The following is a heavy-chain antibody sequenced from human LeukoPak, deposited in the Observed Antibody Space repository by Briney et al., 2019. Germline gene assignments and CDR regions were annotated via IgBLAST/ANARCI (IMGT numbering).Heavy chain of an antibody. Sequence: GGSLRLSCATSEFTFSAYAMNWVRQAPGKGLEWVGYISPTGSTMFYAGSVKGRFTISRDNSKNTLYLQMNSLRAEDTAVYYCARGSELLWFGDFYYFDYWGQGTLVTVSS. CDR1: EFTFSAYA. J-gene: IGHJ4*02. V-gene: IGHV3-48*01. CDR3: ARGSELLWFGDFYYFDY. CDR2: ISPTGSTM. D-gene: IGHD3-10*01.